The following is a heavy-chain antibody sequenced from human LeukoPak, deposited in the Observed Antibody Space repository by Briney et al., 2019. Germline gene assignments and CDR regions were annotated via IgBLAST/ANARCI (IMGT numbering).Heavy chain of an antibody. D-gene: IGHD6-19*01. CDR3: ARAADGSSGRFDY. V-gene: IGHV3-53*04. Sequence: PGRSLRLSCAASGFTFSDYAMHWVRQAPGKGLEWVSVIYSGGSTYYADSVKGRFTISRHNSQNTLYLQMNSLKSEDTAVYYCARAADGSSGRFDYWGQGTLVTVSS. J-gene: IGHJ4*02. CDR1: GFTFSDYA. CDR2: IYSGGST.